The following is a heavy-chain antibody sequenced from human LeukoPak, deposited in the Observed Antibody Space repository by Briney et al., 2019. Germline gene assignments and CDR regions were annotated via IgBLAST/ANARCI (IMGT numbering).Heavy chain of an antibody. D-gene: IGHD3-22*01. Sequence: ASVTVSCKASGYTFTGYYMHWVRQAPGQGLEWMGWINPNSGGTNYAQKFQGRVTMTRDTSISTAYMELSRLRSDDTAVYYCARGPMINYYDSSGYYYDAFDIWGQGTMVTVSS. CDR1: GYTFTGYY. J-gene: IGHJ3*02. CDR3: ARGPMINYYDSSGYYYDAFDI. CDR2: INPNSGGT. V-gene: IGHV1-2*02.